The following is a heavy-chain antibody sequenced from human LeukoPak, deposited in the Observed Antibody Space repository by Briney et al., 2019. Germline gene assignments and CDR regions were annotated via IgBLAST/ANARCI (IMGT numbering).Heavy chain of an antibody. CDR1: GFTFSSYA. CDR3: ARVHTLRIAAGDY. V-gene: IGHV3-23*01. Sequence: GGSLRLSCAASGFTFSSYAMSWVRQAPGKGLEWVSVISGSGDNTYYADSVKGRLTISRDNSKNTLYLQMNSLRGEDTAVYYCARVHTLRIAAGDYWGQGTLVTVSS. CDR2: ISGSGDNT. J-gene: IGHJ4*02. D-gene: IGHD6-6*01.